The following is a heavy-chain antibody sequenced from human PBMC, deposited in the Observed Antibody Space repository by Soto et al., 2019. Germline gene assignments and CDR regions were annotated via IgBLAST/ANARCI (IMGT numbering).Heavy chain of an antibody. V-gene: IGHV4-59*01. CDR3: ARANSSTWYKLEYKWFDP. D-gene: IGHD6-13*01. CDR1: GASINDFY. CDR2: MYYSETT. Sequence: SETLSLTCTVSGASINDFYWSWIRQTPGKGLEWVGFMYYSETTKYNPSLKGRVNMSLDTSKNQVSLHLKSVTAADTAVYYCARANSSTWYKLEYKWFDPWGQGTRVTFSS. J-gene: IGHJ5*02.